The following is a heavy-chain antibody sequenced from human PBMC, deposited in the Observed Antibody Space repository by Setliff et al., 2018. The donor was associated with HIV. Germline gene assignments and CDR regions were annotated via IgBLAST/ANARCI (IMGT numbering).Heavy chain of an antibody. J-gene: IGHJ6*03. CDR2: INHSGST. V-gene: IGHV4-34*01. D-gene: IGHD3-10*01. Sequence: PSETLSLTCAVYGGSFSGYYWSWIRQPPGKGLEWTGEINHSGSTNYNPSLKSRVTISVDTSKNQFSLRLSSVTAADTAVYYCVRGRDYYGSGSYFNGRANSYYFMDVWGKGTTVTVSS. CDR3: VRGRDYYGSGSYFNGRANSYYFMDV. CDR1: GGSFSGYY.